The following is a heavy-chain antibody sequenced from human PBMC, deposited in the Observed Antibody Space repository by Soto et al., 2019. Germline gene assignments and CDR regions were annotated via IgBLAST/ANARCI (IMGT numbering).Heavy chain of an antibody. CDR2: ISYDESNK. CDR1: GFTFTIYA. Sequence: QVQLVESGGGVVQPGRSLRLSCAASGFTFTIYAMHWVRQAPGKGLEWVAVISYDESNKYYADSVKGRFTISRDSSKNTLYLQMDSLRAEDTAIYYCARGTYYYGSGSYYRFDYWGQGALVTVSS. D-gene: IGHD3-10*01. J-gene: IGHJ4*02. V-gene: IGHV3-30-3*01. CDR3: ARGTYYYGSGSYYRFDY.